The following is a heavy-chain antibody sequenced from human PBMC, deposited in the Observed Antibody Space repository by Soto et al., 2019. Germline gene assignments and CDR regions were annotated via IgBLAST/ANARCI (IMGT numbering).Heavy chain of an antibody. J-gene: IGHJ5*02. CDR2: IDYSGGT. V-gene: IGHV4-39*01. CDR1: VGSSSISYSY. Sequence: CIPCTVCVGSSSISYSYWGWIRRSPGKGLEWVGTIDYSGGTTYNPSLESRVTISVDTSKNQFSLRLSFVTAADTAVYYCARRTPLYASESSRFAPWGQGALVTVSS. CDR3: ARRTPLYASESSRFAP. D-gene: IGHD3-10*01.